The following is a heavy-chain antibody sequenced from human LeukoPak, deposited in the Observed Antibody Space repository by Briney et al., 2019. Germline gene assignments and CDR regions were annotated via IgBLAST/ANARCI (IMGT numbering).Heavy chain of an antibody. CDR2: INTNTGNP. CDR3: ARFGIAVAGNYYYYYMDV. D-gene: IGHD6-19*01. CDR1: GYTFTSYA. Sequence: GSVKVSCKASGYTFTSYAMNWVRQAPGQGLEWMGWINTNTGNPTYAQGFTGRFVFSLDTSVSTAYLQISSLKAEDTAVYYCARFGIAVAGNYYYYYMDVWGKGTTVTVSS. V-gene: IGHV7-4-1*02. J-gene: IGHJ6*03.